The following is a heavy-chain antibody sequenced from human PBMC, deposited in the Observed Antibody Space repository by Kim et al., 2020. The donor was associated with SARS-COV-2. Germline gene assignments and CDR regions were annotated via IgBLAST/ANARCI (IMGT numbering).Heavy chain of an antibody. CDR1: GFMVETYS. J-gene: IGHJ4*02. V-gene: IGHV3-48*03. D-gene: IGHD3-16*01. Sequence: GGSLRLSCEGSGFMVETYSMNWVRQAPGKGLEWISNIGGDGNNIFYSKSVKGRFTVSRDNAKNSLSLQMSSLTADDTAVYFCARDTVYDRVLPNPDFWGRGTLFIVSS. CDR2: IGGDGNNI. CDR3: ARDTVYDRVLPNPDF.